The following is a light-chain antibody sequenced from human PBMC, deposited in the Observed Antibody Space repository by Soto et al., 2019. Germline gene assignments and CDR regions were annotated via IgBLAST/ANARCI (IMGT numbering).Light chain of an antibody. CDR2: GTS. CDR3: QQYNNWPPWT. J-gene: IGKJ1*01. Sequence: EIVMTQSPATLSVSPGERATLSCRASQSVSSNLAWYQQKPGQAPRLLIYGTSTRATGIPARFSGSASGTEFTLTIRRLQSEDFAVYYCQQYNNWPPWTFGQGTKVEIK. CDR1: QSVSSN. V-gene: IGKV3-15*01.